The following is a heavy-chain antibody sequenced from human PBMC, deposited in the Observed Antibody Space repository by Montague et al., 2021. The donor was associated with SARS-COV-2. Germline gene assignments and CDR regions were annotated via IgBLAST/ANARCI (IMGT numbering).Heavy chain of an antibody. CDR3: ARGLYNWNYEHWFDT. J-gene: IGHJ5*02. CDR1: GGSVGSSHYY. Sequence: SETLSLTCTVSGGSVGSSHYYWAWIRQPPAKGLEWIGTIYYSGSTYYNPSPRSRVTIDVDASTNQFSLKLHSVTAADTAVYFCARGLYNWNYEHWFDTWGQGTLVTVSS. D-gene: IGHD1-7*01. CDR2: IYYSGST. V-gene: IGHV4-39*01.